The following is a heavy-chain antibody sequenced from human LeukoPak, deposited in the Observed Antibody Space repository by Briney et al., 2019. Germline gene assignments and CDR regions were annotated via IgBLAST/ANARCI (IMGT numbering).Heavy chain of an antibody. CDR3: ARDFHYYDILTGYFDY. Sequence: GGSLRLSSAASGFTFSSYGMHWVREAPGKGLEWVSVIWYDGSNKYYADSVKGRFTISRDNSKNTLYLQMNSLRAEDTAVYYCARDFHYYDILTGYFDYWGQGTLVTVSS. J-gene: IGHJ4*02. CDR2: IWYDGSNK. CDR1: GFTFSSYG. V-gene: IGHV3-33*01. D-gene: IGHD3-9*01.